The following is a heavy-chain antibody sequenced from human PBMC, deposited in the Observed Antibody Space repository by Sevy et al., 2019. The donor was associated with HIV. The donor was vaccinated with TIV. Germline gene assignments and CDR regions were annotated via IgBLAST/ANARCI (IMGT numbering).Heavy chain of an antibody. V-gene: IGHV3-15*01. J-gene: IGHJ4*02. CDR2: IKSKTDGGTR. D-gene: IGHD3-3*01. CDR1: GFTFKNAW. CDR3: TAGVGTSDFDY. Sequence: GGSLRLSCLASGFTFKNAWMSWVRQTPGKGLEWVGRIKSKTDGGTRDFAAVVKGRFAITRDDSKNTVSLQMDNLRTEDTAIYYCTAGVGTSDFDYCGQGILVTVS.